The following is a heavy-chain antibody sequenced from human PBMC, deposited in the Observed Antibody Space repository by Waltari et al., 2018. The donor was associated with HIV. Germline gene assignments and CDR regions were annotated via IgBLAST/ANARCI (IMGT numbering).Heavy chain of an antibody. CDR2: LNGDESRV. CDR3: ARRHTSEGILDY. D-gene: IGHD6-19*01. Sequence: EVQLVESGGGLVQPGGSLRLSCVASGFTFRNYWMHWVRQGPGKGLVWVSRLNGDESRVLYADSVKGRFTISRDNARNTLYLQMNSLRDEDMAVYYCARRHTSEGILDYWGQGTLVTVSS. CDR1: GFTFRNYW. V-gene: IGHV3-74*01. J-gene: IGHJ4*02.